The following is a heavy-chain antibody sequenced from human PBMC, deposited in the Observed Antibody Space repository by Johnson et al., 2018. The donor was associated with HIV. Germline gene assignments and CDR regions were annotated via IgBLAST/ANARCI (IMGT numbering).Heavy chain of an antibody. V-gene: IGHV3-9*01. D-gene: IGHD1-26*01. CDR2: ISWNSGSI. CDR1: GFTFDDYA. J-gene: IGHJ3*02. Sequence: VQLVESGGGLVQPGRSLRLSCAAFGFTFDDYAMHWVRQAPGKGLEWVSGISWNSGSIGYADSVKGRFTISRDNAKNSLYLQMNSLRAEDTALYYCAKVYSVGATLLAAFDIWGQGTMVTVSS. CDR3: AKVYSVGATLLAAFDI.